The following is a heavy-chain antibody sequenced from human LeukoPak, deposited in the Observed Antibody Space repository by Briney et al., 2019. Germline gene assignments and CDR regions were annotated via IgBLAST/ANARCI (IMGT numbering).Heavy chain of an antibody. CDR1: GGSISSYY. D-gene: IGHD2-15*01. CDR2: IYHSGST. CDR3: ARGSKTFDI. Sequence: PSETLSLTCTVSGGSISSYYWSWIRQPPGKGLEWIGYIYHSGSTYYNPSLKSRVTISVDRSKNQFSLKLSSVTAADTAVYYCARGSKTFDIWGQGTMVTVSS. V-gene: IGHV4-59*12. J-gene: IGHJ3*02.